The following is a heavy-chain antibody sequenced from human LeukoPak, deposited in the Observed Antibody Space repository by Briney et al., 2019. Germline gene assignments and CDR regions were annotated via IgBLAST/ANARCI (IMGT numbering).Heavy chain of an antibody. CDR1: GFTFSSYA. CDR2: ISYDGSNK. CDR3: ASSRQQLVGADY. V-gene: IGHV3-30-3*01. J-gene: IGHJ4*02. Sequence: PGGSLRLSCAASGFTFSSYAMSWVRQAPGKGLEWVAVISYDGSNKYYADSVKGRFTISRDNSKNTLYLQMNSLRAEDTAVYYCASSRQQLVGADYWGQGTLVTVSS. D-gene: IGHD6-13*01.